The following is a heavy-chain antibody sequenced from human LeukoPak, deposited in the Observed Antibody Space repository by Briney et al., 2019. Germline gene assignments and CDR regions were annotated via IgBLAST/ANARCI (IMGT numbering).Heavy chain of an antibody. J-gene: IGHJ4*02. CDR3: AGSQWLVNPDY. Sequence: PSETLSLTCTVSGGSISSSSYYWGWIRQPPGKGLEWIGSIYYSGSTYYNPSLKSRVTISVDTSKNQFSLKLSSVTAADTAVYYCAGSQWLVNPDYWGQGTLVTVSS. V-gene: IGHV4-39*01. CDR2: IYYSGST. D-gene: IGHD6-19*01. CDR1: GGSISSSSYY.